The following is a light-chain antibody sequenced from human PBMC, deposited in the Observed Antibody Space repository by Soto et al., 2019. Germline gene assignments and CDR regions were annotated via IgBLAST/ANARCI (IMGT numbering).Light chain of an antibody. CDR1: QSVSRN. V-gene: IGKV3-15*01. CDR3: QQYNNWPPWT. J-gene: IGKJ1*01. Sequence: EIVVTQSPATLSVSPGERVTLSCRASQSVSRNLAWYQQRPGQAPRLLIYGAATRATGIPARFSGSGSGTEFTLTISSLQSEDFAVYYCQQYNNWPPWTFGQGTKVDIK. CDR2: GAA.